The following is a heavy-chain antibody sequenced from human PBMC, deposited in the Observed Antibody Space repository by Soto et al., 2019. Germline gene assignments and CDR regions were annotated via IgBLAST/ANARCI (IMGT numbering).Heavy chain of an antibody. Sequence: ASVKVSCKASGYTFTSYDINWVRQATGQRLEWMGWMNPNNGNTKYSQKFQGRVTITRDTSASTAYMELSSLRSEDTAVYYCARDLGGWPDYWGQGTLVTVS. CDR1: GYTFTSYD. CDR3: ARDLGGWPDY. D-gene: IGHD2-15*01. J-gene: IGHJ4*02. V-gene: IGHV1-3*01. CDR2: MNPNNGNT.